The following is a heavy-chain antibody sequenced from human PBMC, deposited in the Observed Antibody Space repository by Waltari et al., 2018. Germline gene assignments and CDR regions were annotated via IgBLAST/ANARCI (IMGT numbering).Heavy chain of an antibody. CDR2: IYYSGST. CDR3: ARVVSFWSGYYTRSKVYYFDY. Sequence: QVQLQESGPGLVKPSETLSLTCTVSGGSISSYYWSWIRQPPGKGLEWIGYIYYSGSTNHNPSLKSRVTISVDTSKNQFSLKLSSVTAADTAVYYCARVVSFWSGYYTRSKVYYFDYWGQGTLVTVSS. V-gene: IGHV4-59*01. CDR1: GGSISSYY. D-gene: IGHD3-3*01. J-gene: IGHJ4*02.